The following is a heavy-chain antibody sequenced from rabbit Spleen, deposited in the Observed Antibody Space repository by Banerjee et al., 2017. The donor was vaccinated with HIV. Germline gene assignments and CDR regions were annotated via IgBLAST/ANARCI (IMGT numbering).Heavy chain of an antibody. CDR1: GFDFSSYG. CDR3: ARDTGTSFSTYGMDL. J-gene: IGHJ6*01. CDR2: IYAARGTT. D-gene: IGHD8-1*01. Sequence: KASGFDFSSYGVSWVRQPPGKGLEWIGIIYAARGTTDYASWVNGRFTISSDNAQSTVDLKMTSLTAADTATYFCARDTGTSFSTYGMDLWGPGTLVTVS. V-gene: IGHV1S7*01.